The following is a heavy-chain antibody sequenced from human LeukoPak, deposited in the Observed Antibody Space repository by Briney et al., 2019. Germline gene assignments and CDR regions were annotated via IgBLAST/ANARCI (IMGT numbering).Heavy chain of an antibody. CDR1: GFTFDDYA. Sequence: PGGSLRLSCAASGFTFDDYAMHWVRQAPGKGLEWVSYISGNSSSRGYADSVRGRFTVSRDNAKNTLYLQMNSLRAEDTAVCYCARDARGQFDPWGQGTLVTVSS. CDR2: ISGNSSSR. J-gene: IGHJ5*02. V-gene: IGHV3-9*01. CDR3: ARDARGQFDP.